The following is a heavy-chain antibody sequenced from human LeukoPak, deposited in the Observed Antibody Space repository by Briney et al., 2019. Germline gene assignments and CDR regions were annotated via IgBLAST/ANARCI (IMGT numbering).Heavy chain of an antibody. V-gene: IGHV3-23*01. J-gene: IGHJ6*02. CDR1: GFTFNNYA. CDR2: IGAGGTYT. Sequence: PGGSLRLSCAASGFTFNNYAMNWVRQAPGEGLQWVSGIGAGGTYTYYADSVKGRFTISRDNSRNTVYLQMNSLRAEDTAVYYCAKYLSAKGPPYALDVWGQGTTVTVSS. CDR3: AKYLSAKGPPYALDV.